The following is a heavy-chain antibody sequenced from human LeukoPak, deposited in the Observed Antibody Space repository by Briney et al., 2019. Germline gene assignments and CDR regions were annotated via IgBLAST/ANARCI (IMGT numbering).Heavy chain of an antibody. CDR3: ARLTYYYDSSGYNEKNDY. Sequence: ASVKVSCKASGYTFTGYYMHWVRQAPGQGLEWMGWINPNSGGTNYAQKFQGWVTMTRDTSISTAYMELSRLRSDDTAVYYCARLTYYYDSSGYNEKNDYWGQGTLVTVSS. V-gene: IGHV1-2*04. CDR2: INPNSGGT. CDR1: GYTFTGYY. D-gene: IGHD3-22*01. J-gene: IGHJ4*02.